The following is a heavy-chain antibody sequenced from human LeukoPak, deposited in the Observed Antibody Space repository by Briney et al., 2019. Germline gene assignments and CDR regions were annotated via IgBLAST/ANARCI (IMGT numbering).Heavy chain of an antibody. CDR3: ARAWMATIIDY. CDR1: GFTFSGYA. D-gene: IGHD5-24*01. J-gene: IGHJ4*02. V-gene: IGHV3-30-3*01. Sequence: GGSLRLSCAASGFTFSGYAMHWVRQAPGKGLEWVSVISYDGSNKYCADSVKGRFTISRDNSKNTLYLQMSSLRAEDTAVYCCARAWMATIIDYWGQGTLVTASS. CDR2: ISYDGSNK.